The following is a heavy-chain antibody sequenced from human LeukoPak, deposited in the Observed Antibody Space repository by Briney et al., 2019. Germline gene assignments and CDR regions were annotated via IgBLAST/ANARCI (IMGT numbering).Heavy chain of an antibody. Sequence: GRSMRLSCAPDGFTFSSYAMGWVRQAPGEGLGWVSGTSGSGGSTYYAGSVKGRLTISRDNSKNTLYLQKNRRRGEDTPVYYCAKNSGGQCYSHLDSWGQGTLGTVSS. J-gene: IGHJ4*02. CDR3: AKNSGGQCYSHLDS. V-gene: IGHV3-23*01. CDR1: GFTFSSYA. D-gene: IGHD2-15*01. CDR2: TSGSGGST.